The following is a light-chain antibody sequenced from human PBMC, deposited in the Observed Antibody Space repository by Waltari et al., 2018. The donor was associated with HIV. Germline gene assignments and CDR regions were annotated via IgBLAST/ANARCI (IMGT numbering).Light chain of an antibody. CDR1: SSNIGSNS. J-gene: IGLJ2*01. V-gene: IGLV1-47*01. Sequence: LTQPPSASGTPGQKVTISCSGSSSNIGSNSVFWYQQLPGAAPKLLIYRDTRRPSGVPDRFSGSKSGTSASLAISGLRSEDEAVYSCATWDDSLNGVLFGGGTNLNVL. CDR3: ATWDDSLNGVL. CDR2: RDT.